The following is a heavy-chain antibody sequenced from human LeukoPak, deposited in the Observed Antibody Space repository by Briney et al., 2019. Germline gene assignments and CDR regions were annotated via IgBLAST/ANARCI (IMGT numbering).Heavy chain of an antibody. J-gene: IGHJ5*02. CDR2: IYPGDSDT. Sequence: GESLKISCKGSGYSLTSYWIGWVRQMPGKGLEWMGIIYPGDSDTRYSPSFQGQVTISADKSISTAYLQWSSLKASDTAMYYCARTPFKVLGDYGVNWFDPWGQGTLVTVSS. D-gene: IGHD4-17*01. CDR3: ARTPFKVLGDYGVNWFDP. V-gene: IGHV5-51*01. CDR1: GYSLTSYW.